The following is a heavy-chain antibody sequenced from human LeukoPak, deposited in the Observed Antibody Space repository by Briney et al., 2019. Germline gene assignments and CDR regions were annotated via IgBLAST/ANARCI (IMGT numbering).Heavy chain of an antibody. CDR1: GGSFSGYY. D-gene: IGHD4-17*01. CDR2: INHSGST. V-gene: IGHV4-34*01. Sequence: SSETLSLTCAVYGGSFSGYYWSWIRQPPGKGLEWIGEINHSGSTNYNPSLKSRVTISVDTSKNQFSLKLSSVTAADTAVYYCARGRSSYGDGPKYYYYYYMDVWGKGTTVTVSS. J-gene: IGHJ6*03. CDR3: ARGRSSYGDGPKYYYYYYMDV.